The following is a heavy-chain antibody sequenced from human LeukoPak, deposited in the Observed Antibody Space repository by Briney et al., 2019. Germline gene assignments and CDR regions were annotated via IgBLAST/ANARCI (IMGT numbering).Heavy chain of an antibody. CDR3: ARHQALNRPYSGYDSRSAFDI. J-gene: IGHJ3*02. Sequence: GESLRNSCKGSGYSFTSYWISWMRQMPGKGLEWMGRIDPSDSYTNYSPSFQGHVTISADKSISTAYLQWSSLKASDTAMYYCARHQALNRPYSGYDSRSAFDIWAKGQWSPSHQ. D-gene: IGHD5-12*01. CDR1: GYSFTSYW. V-gene: IGHV5-10-1*01. CDR2: IDPSDSYT.